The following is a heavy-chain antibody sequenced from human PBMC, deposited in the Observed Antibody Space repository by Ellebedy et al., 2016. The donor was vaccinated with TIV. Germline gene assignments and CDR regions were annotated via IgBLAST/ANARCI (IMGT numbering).Heavy chain of an antibody. V-gene: IGHV7-4-1*02. Sequence: AASVKVSCKASGYTFTAYAMTWVRQAPGQGLEWMGWINTGTGNPTYAQDFTGRFVFSLDTSVNTAYLQINSLKAEDTAVYHCARISQFSNDNFWGQGTLVTVSS. J-gene: IGHJ4*02. CDR2: INTGTGNP. CDR1: GYTFTAYA. D-gene: IGHD3-9*01. CDR3: ARISQFSNDNF.